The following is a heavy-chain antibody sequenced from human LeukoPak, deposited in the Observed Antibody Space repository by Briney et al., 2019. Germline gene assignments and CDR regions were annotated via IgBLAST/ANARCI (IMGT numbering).Heavy chain of an antibody. CDR2: IYHDGAT. D-gene: IGHD3-3*01. V-gene: IGHV4-38-2*01. Sequence: SETLSLTCAVSGYSISSGYYWVWIRRPPGEGLEWIGSIYHDGATFHNASLKSRVTISVDTSKNKFSLKMNFVTATDTAVYYCTRGVAAHRRFDYWGQGTLVTVYS. CDR3: TRGVAAHRRFDY. J-gene: IGHJ4*02. CDR1: GYSISSGYY.